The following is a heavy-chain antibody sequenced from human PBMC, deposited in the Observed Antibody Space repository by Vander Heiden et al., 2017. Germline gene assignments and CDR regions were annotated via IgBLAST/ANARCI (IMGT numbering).Heavy chain of an antibody. V-gene: IGHV1-24*01. D-gene: IGHD3-3*01. J-gene: IGHJ6*02. CDR3: ATEGITIFGGGKTYYGMDV. Sequence: QVQLVQSGAEVKKPGASVEVSRKVSGYTLTELSMHWVRQAPGKGLEGMGGFDPEDGETIYAQKFQGRVTMTEDTSTDTAYMELSSLRSEDTAVYYCATEGITIFGGGKTYYGMDVWGQGSTVTVSS. CDR1: GYTLTELS. CDR2: FDPEDGET.